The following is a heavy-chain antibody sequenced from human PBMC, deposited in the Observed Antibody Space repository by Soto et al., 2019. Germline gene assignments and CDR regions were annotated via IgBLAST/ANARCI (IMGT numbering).Heavy chain of an antibody. Sequence: PSETLSLTCAVYGGSFSGYYWSWIRQPPGKGLEWIGEINHSGSTNYNPSLKSRVTISVDTSKNQFSLKLSSVTAADTAVYYCARGSVGSGWYLEGYYYYYKVVWCKRTTVTVSS. V-gene: IGHV4-34*01. CDR2: INHSGST. CDR3: ARGSVGSGWYLEGYYYYYKVV. CDR1: GGSFSGYY. D-gene: IGHD6-19*01. J-gene: IGHJ6*03.